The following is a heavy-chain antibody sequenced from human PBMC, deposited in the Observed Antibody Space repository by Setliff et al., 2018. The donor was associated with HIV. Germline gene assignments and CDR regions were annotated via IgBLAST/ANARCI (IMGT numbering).Heavy chain of an antibody. D-gene: IGHD3-10*01. CDR2: ISSSGSNI. CDR1: GFTFSDYY. CDR3: AKDEATLVRGVWNYYYYYIDV. V-gene: IGHV3-11*04. J-gene: IGHJ6*03. Sequence: GGSLRLSCAASGFTFSDYYMSWIRQAPGKGLEWISYISSSGSNIYYADSVKGRFTISRDNSNNMLFLQMNSLRPEDTAVYYCAKDEATLVRGVWNYYYYYIDVWGKGTTVTVSS.